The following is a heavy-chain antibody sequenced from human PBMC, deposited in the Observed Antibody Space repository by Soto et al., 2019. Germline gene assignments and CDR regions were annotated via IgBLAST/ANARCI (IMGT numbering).Heavy chain of an antibody. CDR3: ASPLGYCSGGSCPNDAFDI. J-gene: IGHJ3*02. CDR2: INHSGST. D-gene: IGHD2-15*01. CDR1: GGSFSGYY. V-gene: IGHV4-34*01. Sequence: QVQLQQWGAGLLKPSETLSLTCAVYGGSFSGYYWSWIRQPPGKGLEWIGEINHSGSTNYNPSLKDRVTISVDTSKNQFSLKLSSVTAADTAVYYCASPLGYCSGGSCPNDAFDIWGQGTMVTVSS.